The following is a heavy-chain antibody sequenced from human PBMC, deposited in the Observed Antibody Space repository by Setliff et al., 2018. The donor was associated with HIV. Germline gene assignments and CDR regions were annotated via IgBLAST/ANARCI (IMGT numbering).Heavy chain of an antibody. D-gene: IGHD1-1*01. J-gene: IGHJ4*02. Sequence: GGSLRLSCAASGFIFTTYGMHWVRQAPGKGLEWVAAIRYDGNKKYYEDSVKGRFTISRDNSKNTLFLQMNSLRVEDTAVYYCARALGRLEGHYLDYWGQGAQVTVSS. CDR1: GFIFTTYG. V-gene: IGHV3-33*01. CDR3: ARALGRLEGHYLDY. CDR2: IRYDGNKK.